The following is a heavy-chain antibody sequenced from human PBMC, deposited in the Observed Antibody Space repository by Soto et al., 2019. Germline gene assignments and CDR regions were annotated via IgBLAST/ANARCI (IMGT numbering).Heavy chain of an antibody. CDR2: INPKRGGT. Sequence: GASVKVSCKASGYSFTDYHIHWVRQAPGQGLEWLVRINPKRGGTRTAQKFQGWITMTRDRSISTVYMELTRLRSDDTAVYFCARGHSTDCSNGVCSFFYNHEMDVWGQGTTVTVSS. J-gene: IGHJ6*02. CDR1: GYSFTDYH. CDR3: ARGHSTDCSNGVCSFFYNHEMDV. D-gene: IGHD2-8*01. V-gene: IGHV1-2*04.